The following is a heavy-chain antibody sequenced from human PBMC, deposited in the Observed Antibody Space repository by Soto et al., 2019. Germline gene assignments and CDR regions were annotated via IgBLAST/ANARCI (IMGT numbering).Heavy chain of an antibody. V-gene: IGHV3-9*01. J-gene: IGHJ4*02. Sequence: GGSLRLSCVGSGFIFEYFAMNWVRQVPGKGLEWVSGISWNSATLAYADSVKGRFIVSRDNAKNILYLQMNSLRAEDAALYYCAKDVGSYYYDTSAYLYDYWGQGTLVTVSS. CDR1: GFIFEYFA. CDR3: AKDVGSYYYDTSAYLYDY. D-gene: IGHD3-22*01. CDR2: ISWNSATL.